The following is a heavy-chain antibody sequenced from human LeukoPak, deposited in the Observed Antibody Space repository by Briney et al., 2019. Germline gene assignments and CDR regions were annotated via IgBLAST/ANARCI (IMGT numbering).Heavy chain of an antibody. J-gene: IGHJ4*02. CDR1: GGSISSYY. V-gene: IGHV4-59*12. Sequence: SETLSLTCTVSGGSISSYYWSWVRQPPGKGLEWIAYINYSGNTNYNPSLKSRVTISVDTSKNQFSLKLSSVTAADTAVYYCARAAAPPHSFDYWGQGTLVTVSS. CDR2: INYSGNT. CDR3: ARAAAPPHSFDY. D-gene: IGHD6-13*01.